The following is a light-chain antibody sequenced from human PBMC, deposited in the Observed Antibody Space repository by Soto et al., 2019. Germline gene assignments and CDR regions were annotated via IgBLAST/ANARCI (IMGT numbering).Light chain of an antibody. CDR2: KVS. V-gene: IGLV2-14*01. CDR3: SSYTSRSTVV. CDR1: SSDVGGYNY. Sequence: QSALTQPASVSGSPGQSITISCTGTSSDVGGYNYVSWYQQHPGKAPKLMIYKVSNRPSGVSNRFSGSKSGNTASLTISGLQAEDEADYYCSSYTSRSTVVFGGGTKLTVL. J-gene: IGLJ2*01.